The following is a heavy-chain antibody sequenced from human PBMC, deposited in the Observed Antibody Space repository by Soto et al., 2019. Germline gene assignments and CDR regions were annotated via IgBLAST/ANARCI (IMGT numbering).Heavy chain of an antibody. D-gene: IGHD1-26*01. V-gene: IGHV3-33*01. CDR1: GFTFSSYG. CDR2: IWYDGSNK. Sequence: LRLSCAASGFTFSSYGMHWVRQAPGKGLEWVAVIWYDGSNKYYADSVKGRFTISRDNSKNTLYLQMNSLRAEDTAVYYCAREGSYVNWFDPWGQGTLVTVSS. J-gene: IGHJ5*02. CDR3: AREGSYVNWFDP.